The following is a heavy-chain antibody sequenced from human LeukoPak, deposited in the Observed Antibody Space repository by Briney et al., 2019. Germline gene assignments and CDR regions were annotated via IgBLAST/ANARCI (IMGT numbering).Heavy chain of an antibody. V-gene: IGHV3-23*01. Sequence: GGSLRLSCAASGFTFSSYAMSWVRQAPGKGLEWVSAISGSGGSTYYADSVKGRFTISRDNSKNTLYPQMNSLRAEDTAVYYCAKVDSSGYYYGYFDYWGQGTLVTVSS. CDR3: AKVDSSGYYYGYFDY. D-gene: IGHD3-22*01. CDR1: GFTFSSYA. J-gene: IGHJ4*02. CDR2: ISGSGGST.